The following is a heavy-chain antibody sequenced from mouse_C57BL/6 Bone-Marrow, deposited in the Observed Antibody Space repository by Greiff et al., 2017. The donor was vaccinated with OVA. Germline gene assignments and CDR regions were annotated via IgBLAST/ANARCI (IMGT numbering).Heavy chain of an antibody. V-gene: IGHV1-64*01. CDR1: GYTFTSYW. CDR2: IHPTSGST. D-gene: IGHD4-1*01. J-gene: IGHJ4*01. CDR3: AREDNWSYAMDY. Sequence: VQLQQSGAELVKPGASVKLSCKASGYTFTSYWMHWVKQRPGQGLEWIGMIHPTSGSTNYNEKFKSKATLTVDKSSSTAYMQLSSLTSEDSAVYYCAREDNWSYAMDYWGQGTSVTVSS.